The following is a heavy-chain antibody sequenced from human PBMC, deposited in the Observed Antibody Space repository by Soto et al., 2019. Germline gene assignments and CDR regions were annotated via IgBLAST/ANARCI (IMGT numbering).Heavy chain of an antibody. D-gene: IGHD2-15*01. CDR3: ARGYCSGGSCRNYYYYGMDV. CDR1: GYTLTSYG. Sequence: GASVKVSCKASGYTLTSYGISWVRQAPGQGLEWMGWISAYNGNTNYAQKLQGRVTMTTDTSTSTAYMELRSLRSDDTAVYYCARGYCSGGSCRNYYYYGMDVWGQGTTVTVSS. J-gene: IGHJ6*02. CDR2: ISAYNGNT. V-gene: IGHV1-18*04.